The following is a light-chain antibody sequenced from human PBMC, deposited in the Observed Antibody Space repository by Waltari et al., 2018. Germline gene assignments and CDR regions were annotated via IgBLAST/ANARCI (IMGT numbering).Light chain of an antibody. CDR3: QQLNSYRFT. CDR1: QGISSY. CDR2: AAS. V-gene: IGKV1-9*01. J-gene: IGKJ3*01. Sequence: DIQLTQSPSFLSASVGDRVTITCRASQGISSYLAWYQQKPGKAPKLLIYAASTLQSGVPSRFNGSGSGTEFTLTISSLQPEDFATYYCQQLNSYRFTFGPGTKVDIK.